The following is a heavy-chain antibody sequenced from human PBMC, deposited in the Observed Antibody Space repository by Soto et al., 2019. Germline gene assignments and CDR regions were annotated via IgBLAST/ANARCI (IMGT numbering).Heavy chain of an antibody. J-gene: IGHJ4*02. CDR2: IVPMFGTS. CDR1: GGTSTRYA. CDR3: NMGSEYDFWSGYL. Sequence: QERLVQSGAEVRKPGSSVKVSCKVTGGTSTRYAITWVRQAPGQGLEWMGGIVPMFGTSKYAQKFQGRVTITADTSTNIASLELRSLRSEDTAVYYCNMGSEYDFWSGYLWGQGTLVSVSS. V-gene: IGHV1-69*06. D-gene: IGHD3-3*01.